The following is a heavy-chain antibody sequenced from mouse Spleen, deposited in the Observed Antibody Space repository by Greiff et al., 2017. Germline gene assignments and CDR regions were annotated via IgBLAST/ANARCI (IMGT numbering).Heavy chain of an antibody. J-gene: IGHJ3*01. V-gene: IGHV1-64*01. D-gene: IGHD2-10*01. CDR3: ARTYYGNYVGFAY. CDR2: IHPNSGST. CDR1: GYTFTSYW. Sequence: VQLQQPGAELVKPGASVKLSCKASGYTFTSYWMHWVKQRPGQGLEWIGMIHPNSGSTNYNEKFKSKATLTVDKSSSTAYMQLSSLTSEDSAVYYCARTYYGNYVGFAYWGQGTLVTVSA.